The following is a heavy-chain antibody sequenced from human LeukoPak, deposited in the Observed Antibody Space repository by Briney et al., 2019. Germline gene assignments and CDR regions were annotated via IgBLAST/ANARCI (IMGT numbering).Heavy chain of an antibody. CDR3: AKDGTMEGQWPPRVYFDY. D-gene: IGHD6-19*01. CDR1: GFTFSSYG. CDR2: ISYDGSNK. V-gene: IGHV3-30*18. J-gene: IGHJ4*02. Sequence: GGSLRLSCAASGFTFSSYGMHWVRQAPGKGLEWVAVISYDGSNKYYADSVKGRFTISRDNSKNTLYLQMNSLRAEDTAVYYCAKDGTMEGQWPPRVYFDYWGQGTLVTVSS.